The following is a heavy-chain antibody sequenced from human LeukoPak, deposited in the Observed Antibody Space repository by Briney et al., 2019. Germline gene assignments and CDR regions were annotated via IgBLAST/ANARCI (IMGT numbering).Heavy chain of an antibody. V-gene: IGHV1-2*02. D-gene: IGHD5-18*01. J-gene: IGHJ6*02. CDR2: INPNSGGT. CDR3: ARDPAPGDTAMAHYYYYGMDV. CDR1: GYTFTGYY. Sequence: GASVKVSCKASGYTFTGYYMHWVRQAPGQGLEWMGWINPNSGGTNYAQKFQGRVTMTRDTSISTAYMELSRLRSDDTAVYYCARDPAPGDTAMAHYYYYGMDVWGQGATVTASS.